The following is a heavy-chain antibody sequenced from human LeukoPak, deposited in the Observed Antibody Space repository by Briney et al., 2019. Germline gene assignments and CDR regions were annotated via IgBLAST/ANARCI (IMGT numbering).Heavy chain of an antibody. CDR3: ARRRAENAIFGVEIWLDP. D-gene: IGHD3-3*02. V-gene: IGHV4-59*01. J-gene: IGHJ5*02. CDR1: GGSISSYS. CDR2: IYYSGST. Sequence: SETLSLTCTVSGGSISSYSWNWIRQPPGKGLEWIGYIYYSGSTNSNPSLKSRVTISVDTSKNQFSLKLSSVTAADTAVYYCARRRAENAIFGVEIWLDPWGQGTLVTVSS.